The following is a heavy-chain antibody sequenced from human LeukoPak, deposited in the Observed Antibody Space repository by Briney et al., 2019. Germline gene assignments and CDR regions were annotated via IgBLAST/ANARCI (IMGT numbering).Heavy chain of an antibody. Sequence: VASVKVSCKASGYIFNSYAITWVRQAPGLGLEWMGWIGAFNGNTNYPQKFQGRVTMTTDTSTSTAYMELRSLRSDDTAVYYCARGGIVGDPYYFDYWGQGTLVTVSS. CDR3: ARGGIVGDPYYFDY. J-gene: IGHJ4*02. CDR2: IGAFNGNT. D-gene: IGHD1-26*01. CDR1: GYIFNSYA. V-gene: IGHV1-18*01.